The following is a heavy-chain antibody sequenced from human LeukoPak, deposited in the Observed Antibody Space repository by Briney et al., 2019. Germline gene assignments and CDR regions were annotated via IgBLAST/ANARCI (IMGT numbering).Heavy chain of an antibody. D-gene: IGHD6-13*01. Sequence: PSETLSLTCAVSGYSISSDYYWSWIRQPPGKGLEWIGYIYYSGSTYYNPSLKSRVTISVDTSKNQFSLKLSSVTAADTAVYYCARLTQLAYYFDYWGQGTLVTVSS. CDR2: IYYSGST. CDR3: ARLTQLAYYFDY. CDR1: GYSISSDYY. J-gene: IGHJ4*02. V-gene: IGHV4-30-4*08.